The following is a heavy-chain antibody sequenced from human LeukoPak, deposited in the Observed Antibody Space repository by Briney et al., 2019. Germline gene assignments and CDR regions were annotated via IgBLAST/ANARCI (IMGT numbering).Heavy chain of an antibody. V-gene: IGHV3-53*01. Sequence: GGSLRLSCAASGFTVSSNYMSWVRQAPGKGLEWVSVIYSGGSSYYADSVKGRFTISRDNSKNTLYLQMNSLRAEDTAVYYCARGEYSSSWYDGGDYFDSWGQGTLVTVSS. CDR2: IYSGGSS. J-gene: IGHJ4*02. CDR3: ARGEYSSSWYDGGDYFDS. D-gene: IGHD6-13*01. CDR1: GFTVSSNY.